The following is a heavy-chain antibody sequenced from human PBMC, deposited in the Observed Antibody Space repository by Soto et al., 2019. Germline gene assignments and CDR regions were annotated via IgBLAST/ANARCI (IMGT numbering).Heavy chain of an antibody. D-gene: IGHD2-2*01. CDR2: ISSSGSTI. J-gene: IGHJ6*02. V-gene: IGHV3-48*03. CDR3: ARTDIVVVPPAMNGMDV. CDR1: GFTFSSYE. Sequence: EVQVVESGGGLVQPGGSLRLSCAASGFTFSSYEMNWVRQTPGKGLEWISYISSSGSTIYYADSVKGRFTISRDNAKNSLYLQMNSLRVEDTAVYYCARTDIVVVPPAMNGMDVWGQGTTVTVSS.